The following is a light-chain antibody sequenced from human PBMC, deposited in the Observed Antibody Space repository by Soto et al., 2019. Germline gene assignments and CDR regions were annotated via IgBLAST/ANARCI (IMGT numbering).Light chain of an antibody. CDR1: QSVDNW. Sequence: DIQMTQSPPTLSASVGDRVTITCRASQSVDNWLAWYQQKPGKAPELLIYAAFSLKSGVSSRFSGSRSGTEFALTISSLQPDDSATYYCQQYDSPPPTFGQGTKVDI. V-gene: IGKV1-5*01. J-gene: IGKJ1*01. CDR2: AAF. CDR3: QQYDSPPPT.